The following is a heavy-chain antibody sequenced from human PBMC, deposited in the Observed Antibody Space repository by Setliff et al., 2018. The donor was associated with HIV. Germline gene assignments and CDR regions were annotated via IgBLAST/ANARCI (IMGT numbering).Heavy chain of an antibody. Sequence: LSLTCAVYGGSFSGYYWSWIRQPPGKGLEWIGEINHSGSTNYNPSLKSRVTISVDTSKNQLSLKLSSVTAADTAVYYCARVFVDTAVLRVLEYYFDSWGRGTLVTVSS. J-gene: IGHJ4*02. CDR2: INHSGST. CDR3: ARVFVDTAVLRVLEYYFDS. V-gene: IGHV4-34*01. CDR1: GGSFSGYY. D-gene: IGHD5-18*01.